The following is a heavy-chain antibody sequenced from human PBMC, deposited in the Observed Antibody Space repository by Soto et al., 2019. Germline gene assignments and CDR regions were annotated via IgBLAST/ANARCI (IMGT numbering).Heavy chain of an antibody. J-gene: IGHJ4*02. CDR3: ASGNNCSSSVHTFDC. V-gene: IGHV1-18*04. D-gene: IGHD6-6*01. CDR2: ISAYNGNT. CDR1: GYTFTSYG. Sequence: APVKVSWKASGYTFTSYGISWVRQAPGQGLEWMGWISAYNGNTNYAQKLQGRVTMTTDTSTSTAYMELRSLRSDDTAVYYWASGNNCSSSVHTFDCWGQGNLV.